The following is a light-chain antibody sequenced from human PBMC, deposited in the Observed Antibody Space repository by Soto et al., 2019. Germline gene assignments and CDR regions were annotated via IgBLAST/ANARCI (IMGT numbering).Light chain of an antibody. CDR3: SSYTSSSTPYV. Sequence: QSALTQPASVSGSPGQSITISCTGTSSGVGGYNYVSWYQQHPGKAPKLMIYEVSNRPSGVSNRFSGSKSGNTASLTISGLQADDEADYYCSSYTSSSTPYVFGTGTKVTVL. CDR1: SSGVGGYNY. CDR2: EVS. V-gene: IGLV2-14*01. J-gene: IGLJ1*01.